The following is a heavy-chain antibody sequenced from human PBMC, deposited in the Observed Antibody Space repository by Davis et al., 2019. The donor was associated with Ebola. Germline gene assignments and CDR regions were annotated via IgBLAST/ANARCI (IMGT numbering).Heavy chain of an antibody. J-gene: IGHJ5*02. V-gene: IGHV5-10-1*01. CDR3: ATHCSTTGCHAPS. Sequence: PGGSLRLSCKGSGYRFTNYWISWVRQMPGKGLEWMGRIAPSDSDTRYRPSFQGHVTISVDKSISTTFLQWSSLEASDTAMYYCATHCSTTGCHAPSWGQGTLVTVSS. D-gene: IGHD2/OR15-2a*01. CDR1: GYRFTNYW. CDR2: IAPSDSDT.